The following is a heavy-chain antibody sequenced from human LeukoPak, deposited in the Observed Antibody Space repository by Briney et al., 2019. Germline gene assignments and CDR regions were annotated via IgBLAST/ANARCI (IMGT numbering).Heavy chain of an antibody. CDR3: AKKVVVAAKILVLRYFDY. CDR1: GFTFSSYA. Sequence: GGSLRLSCAASGFTFSSYAMSWVRQAPGKGLEWVSAISGSGGSTYYADSVKGRFTISRDNSKNTQYLQMNSLRAEDTAVYYCAKKVVVAAKILVLRYFDYWGQGTLVTVSS. V-gene: IGHV3-23*01. CDR2: ISGSGGST. D-gene: IGHD2-15*01. J-gene: IGHJ4*02.